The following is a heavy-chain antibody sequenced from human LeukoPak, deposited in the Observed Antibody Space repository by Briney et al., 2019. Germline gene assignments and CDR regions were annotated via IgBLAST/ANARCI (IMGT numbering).Heavy chain of an antibody. J-gene: IGHJ3*01. CDR1: GGSISSYY. D-gene: IGHD3-22*01. Sequence: SETLSLTCTVSGGSISSYYWSWIRQPPGKGLEWIGYIYYSGSTNYNPSLKSRVTISVDTSKNQFSLKLSSVTAADTAVYYCARGRITMIVVDHGAFDVWGQGTMVTVSS. CDR3: ARGRITMIVVDHGAFDV. CDR2: IYYSGST. V-gene: IGHV4-59*01.